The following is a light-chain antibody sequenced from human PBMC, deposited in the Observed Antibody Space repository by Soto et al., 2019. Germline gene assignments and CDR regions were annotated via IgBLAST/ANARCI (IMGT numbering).Light chain of an antibody. V-gene: IGLV2-8*01. CDR1: SSDVGGYNY. Sequence: ALTHTPSASGSPGQSVTIFFTGTSSDVGGYNYVSWYQQHPGKAPKLMIYEVSKRPSGVPDRFSGSKSGNTASLTVSGLQAEDEADYYCSSYAGSNNSVFGTGTKVTVL. CDR3: SSYAGSNNSV. CDR2: EVS. J-gene: IGLJ1*01.